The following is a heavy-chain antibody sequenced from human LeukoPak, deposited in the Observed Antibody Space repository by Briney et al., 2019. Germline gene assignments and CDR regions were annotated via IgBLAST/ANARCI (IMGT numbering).Heavy chain of an antibody. V-gene: IGHV3-30*02. CDR2: IRYDGSNK. D-gene: IGHD3-10*01. J-gene: IGHJ4*02. Sequence: PGGSLRLSCAASGFTFISYAMHWVRQAPGKGLEWVAFIRYDGSNKYYADSVKGRFTISRDNSKDTLYLQMNSLRAEDTAVYYCAKDGGAYVSGRSYFDYWGQGTLLTVSS. CDR1: GFTFISYA. CDR3: AKDGGAYVSGRSYFDY.